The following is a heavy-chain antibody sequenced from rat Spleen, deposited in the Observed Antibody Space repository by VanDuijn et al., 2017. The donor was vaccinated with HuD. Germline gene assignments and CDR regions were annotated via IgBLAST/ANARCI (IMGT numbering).Heavy chain of an antibody. Sequence: EVQLVESGGGLVQPGNPLTLSCVASGFTFRNYGMHWIRQAPKKGLEWVATISYGDSSGHSATYYRDSVKGRFTISRDNAKSTLSLQMDSLRSEDTATYYCARRHYGYTDYFDYWGQGVMVTVSS. CDR2: ISYGDSSGHSAT. J-gene: IGHJ2*01. CDR1: GFTFRNYG. D-gene: IGHD1-9*01. CDR3: ARRHYGYTDYFDY. V-gene: IGHV5-29*01.